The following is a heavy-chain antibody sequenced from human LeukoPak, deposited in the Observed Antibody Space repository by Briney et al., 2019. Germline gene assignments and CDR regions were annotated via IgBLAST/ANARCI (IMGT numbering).Heavy chain of an antibody. CDR1: GYTFTVTGYY. J-gene: IGHJ6*02. V-gene: IGHV1-2*02. CDR2: MSPNSDAT. D-gene: IGHD3-10*01. CDR3: ARVVQGVIGSPYYGMDV. Sequence: ASVKVSCKASGYTFTVTGYYIHWVRQAPGQGLEWMGCMSPNSDATNYAQKFQGRVTMTRDTSISTAYMDLSRLRSDDTAVYYCARVVQGVIGSPYYGMDVWGQGTTVTVSS.